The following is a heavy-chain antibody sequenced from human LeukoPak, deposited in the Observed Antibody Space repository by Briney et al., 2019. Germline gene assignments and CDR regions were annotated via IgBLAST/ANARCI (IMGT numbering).Heavy chain of an antibody. J-gene: IGHJ4*02. D-gene: IGHD2-15*01. Sequence: HTGGSLRLSCAASGFTFDDYAMHWVRQAPGKGLEWVSGISWNSGSIGYADSVKGRFTISRDNAKNSLYLQMNSLRAEDTAVYYCARDLGSGGSCYRNWGQGTLVTVSS. CDR3: ARDLGSGGSCYRN. CDR1: GFTFDDYA. V-gene: IGHV3-9*01. CDR2: ISWNSGSI.